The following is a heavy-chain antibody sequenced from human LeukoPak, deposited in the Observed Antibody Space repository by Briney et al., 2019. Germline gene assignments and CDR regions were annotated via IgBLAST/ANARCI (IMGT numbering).Heavy chain of an antibody. CDR2: IYYSGST. V-gene: IGHV4-59*01. J-gene: IGHJ2*01. CDR1: GGSISSYY. D-gene: IGHD3-22*01. Sequence: SETLSLTCTVSGGSISSYYWSWIRQPPGKGLEWIGYIYYSGSTNYNPSLKSRVTISVDTSKNQFSLKLSSVTAADTAVYYCARSITMIVGEFDLWGRGTLVTVSS. CDR3: ARSITMIVGEFDL.